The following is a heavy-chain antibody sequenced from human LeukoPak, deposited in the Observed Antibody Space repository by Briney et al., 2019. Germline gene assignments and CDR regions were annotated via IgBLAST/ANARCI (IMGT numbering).Heavy chain of an antibody. CDR3: ARDWVTGDHRN. Sequence: GRCLRLSCAVSGFTFSSYAMSWVSHAQGKGLEWVSHIYSGGSTYYADSVKGRFTISRDNSKNTLYLEMNSLRAEDTAVYYCARDWVTGDHRNWGQGPVVSVS. D-gene: IGHD7-27*01. J-gene: IGHJ4*02. CDR1: GFTFSSYA. V-gene: IGHV3-66*02. CDR2: IYSGGST.